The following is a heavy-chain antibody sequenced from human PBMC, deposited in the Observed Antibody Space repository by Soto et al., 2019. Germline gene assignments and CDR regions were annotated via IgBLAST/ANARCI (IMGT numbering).Heavy chain of an antibody. J-gene: IGHJ4*02. D-gene: IGHD1-26*01. CDR3: ARDGGRHSGGIDY. CDR2: IIPIFGTA. CDR1: GGTFSSYS. Sequence: QVQLVQSGAEVKKPGSSVKVSCKASGGTFSSYSINWVRQAPGQGLEWMGEIIPIFGTANYAQKFQGRVTITADESTSTAYMRLSSLRSEDTAGYYCARDGGRHSGGIDYWGQGTLVTVSS. V-gene: IGHV1-69*01.